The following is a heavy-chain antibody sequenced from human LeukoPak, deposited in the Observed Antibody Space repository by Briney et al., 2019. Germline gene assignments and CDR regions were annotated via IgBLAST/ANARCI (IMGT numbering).Heavy chain of an antibody. V-gene: IGHV3-48*01. CDR3: ARDGGSSGYHERYFDY. CDR1: GFTFSSYS. Sequence: GGSLRLSCAASGFTFSSYSMNWVHQAPGKGLEWVSYISSSSSTIYYADSVKGRFTISRDNAKNSLYLQMNSLRAEDTAVYYCARDGGSSGYHERYFDYWGQGTLVTVSS. J-gene: IGHJ4*02. CDR2: ISSSSSTI. D-gene: IGHD3-22*01.